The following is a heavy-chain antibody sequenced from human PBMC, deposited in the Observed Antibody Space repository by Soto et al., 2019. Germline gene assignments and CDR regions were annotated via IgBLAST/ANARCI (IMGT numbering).Heavy chain of an antibody. V-gene: IGHV4-59*08. J-gene: IGHJ4*02. CDR1: GGSISSYY. CDR2: IYYSGST. Sequence: SETLSLTCTVSGGSISSYYWSWIRQPPGKGLEWIGYIYYSGSTNYNPSLKSRVTISVDTSKNQFSLKLSSVTAADTAVYYCARHVYGDYPIDYWGQGTLVTVSS. D-gene: IGHD4-17*01. CDR3: ARHVYGDYPIDY.